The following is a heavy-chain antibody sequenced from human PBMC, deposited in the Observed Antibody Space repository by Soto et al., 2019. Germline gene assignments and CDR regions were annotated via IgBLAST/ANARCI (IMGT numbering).Heavy chain of an antibody. V-gene: IGHV2-5*01. CDR1: GFSLPTSGVA. Sequence: QITLKESGPTLVKSTQTLTLTCSLSGFSLPTSGVAVGWIRQPPGNAIEWLALIYWHDDKLYSPSLKRRLTITKATSKNQVVLTMTNMDPVETATYYCAHRPRTGSGYFYFETWCQGSLVTV. J-gene: IGHJ5*02. CDR2: IYWHDDK. D-gene: IGHD3-22*01. CDR3: AHRPRTGSGYFYFET.